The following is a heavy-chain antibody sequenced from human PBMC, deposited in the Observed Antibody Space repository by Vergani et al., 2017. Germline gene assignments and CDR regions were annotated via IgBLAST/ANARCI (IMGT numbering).Heavy chain of an antibody. Sequence: EVQLLESGGGLVQPGGSRRLSCAGAGFTFDTYTMAYVRQAPGKGLEWVATISSGGGDIFYADSVKGRFTISRDNSKNTLFLQMNSLKDEDTAVYYCTTAWGLYYFPGEYFQYWGRGTLVSVSS. CDR3: TTAWGLYYFPGEYFQY. D-gene: IGHD2/OR15-2a*01. V-gene: IGHV3-23*01. CDR2: ISSGGGDI. CDR1: GFTFDTYT. J-gene: IGHJ1*01.